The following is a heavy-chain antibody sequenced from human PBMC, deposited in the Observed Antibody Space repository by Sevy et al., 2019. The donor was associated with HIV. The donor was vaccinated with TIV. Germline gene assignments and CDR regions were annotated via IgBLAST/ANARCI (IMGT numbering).Heavy chain of an antibody. CDR2: INAGNGNT. CDR3: ARGYSYGSDYYYYYYMDV. V-gene: IGHV1-3*01. D-gene: IGHD5-18*01. Sequence: ASVKVSCKASGYTFTSYAMHWVRQAPGQRLEWMGWINAGNGNTKYSQKFQGRVTITRDTSAGTAYMELSSLGSEDTAVYYCARGYSYGSDYYYYYYMDVWGKGTTVTVSS. J-gene: IGHJ6*03. CDR1: GYTFTSYA.